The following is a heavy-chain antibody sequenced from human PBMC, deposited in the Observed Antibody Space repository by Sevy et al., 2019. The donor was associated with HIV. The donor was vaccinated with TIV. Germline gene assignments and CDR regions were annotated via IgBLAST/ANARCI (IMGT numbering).Heavy chain of an antibody. D-gene: IGHD6-6*01. J-gene: IGHJ3*02. CDR2: IIPILGIA. CDR1: GGTFSSYA. V-gene: IGHV1-69*10. Sequence: ASVKVACKASGGTFSSYAISWVRQAPGQGLEWMGGIIPILGIANYAQKFQGRVTITADKSTSTAYMELSSLRSEDTAVYYCATGPPSIAARPETGAFDIWGQGTMVTVSS. CDR3: ATGPPSIAARPETGAFDI.